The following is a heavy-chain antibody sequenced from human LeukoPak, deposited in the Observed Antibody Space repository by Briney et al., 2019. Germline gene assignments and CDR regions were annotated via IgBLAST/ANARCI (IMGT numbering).Heavy chain of an antibody. V-gene: IGHV3-53*01. D-gene: IGHD1-26*01. CDR3: AREGATTAFDY. CDR2: IYSGGRT. CDR1: GFTVNGNY. Sequence: GGSLRLSCAVSGFTVNGNYMSWVRQAPGKGLEWVSLIYSGGRTYYADSAKGRFTISRDIFKNTVYLQMNSLRAEDTAVYYCAREGATTAFDYWGQGTLVTVSS. J-gene: IGHJ4*02.